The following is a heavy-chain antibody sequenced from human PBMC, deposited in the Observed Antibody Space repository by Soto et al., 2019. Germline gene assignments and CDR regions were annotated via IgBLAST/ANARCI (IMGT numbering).Heavy chain of an antibody. Sequence: QVQLQQWGAGLLKPSETLSLTCAVYGGSFSGYYWSWIRQPPGKGLEWIGEINHSGSTNYNPSLKSRVTISVNTSKNQFSLKLSSVTAADTAVYYCASYCSGGSCYLDFDYWGQGTLVTVSS. V-gene: IGHV4-34*01. J-gene: IGHJ4*02. CDR2: INHSGST. CDR3: ASYCSGGSCYLDFDY. CDR1: GGSFSGYY. D-gene: IGHD2-15*01.